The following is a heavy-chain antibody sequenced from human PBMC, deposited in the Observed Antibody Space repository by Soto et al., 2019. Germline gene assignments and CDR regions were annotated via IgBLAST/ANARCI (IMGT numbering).Heavy chain of an antibody. CDR1: GYTFTSYA. CDR3: ARGGIYGVGWHYYHMDV. CDR2: INAGNGNT. J-gene: IGHJ6*03. Sequence: GASVKVSCKASGYTFTSYAMHWVRQAPGQRLEWMGWINAGNGNTKYSQKFQGRVTITRDTSASTAYMELSSLRSEDTAVYNCARGGIYGVGWHYYHMDVWGKGTTVTVSS. D-gene: IGHD4-17*01. V-gene: IGHV1-3*01.